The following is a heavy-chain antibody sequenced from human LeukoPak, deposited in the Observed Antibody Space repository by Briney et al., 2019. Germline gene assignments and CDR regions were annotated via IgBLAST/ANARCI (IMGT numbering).Heavy chain of an antibody. CDR3: ARRLLLSGSYYRGFDY. Sequence: GGSLRLSCAASGFTFSTYWMSWVRQAPGKGLEWAANINQDGRENYFVDSVKGRFTISRDNAKNSLYLQMNTLRAGDTAVYYCARRLLLSGSYYRGFDYWGQGTLVTVSS. J-gene: IGHJ4*02. V-gene: IGHV3-7*03. CDR2: INQDGREN. CDR1: GFTFSTYW. D-gene: IGHD1-26*01.